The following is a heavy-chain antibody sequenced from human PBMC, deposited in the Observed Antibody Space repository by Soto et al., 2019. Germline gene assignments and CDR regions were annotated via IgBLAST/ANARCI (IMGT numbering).Heavy chain of an antibody. V-gene: IGHV1-46*03. Sequence: QVQLVQSGAEVKKPGASVKVSCKASGYTFTSYYMHWVRQAPGQGLEWMGIINPSGGSTSYAQKSQGRVTMTRDTSTSTVYMELSSLRSEDTAVYYCAREASYYDILTGYYREYYFDYWGQGTLVTVSS. J-gene: IGHJ4*02. D-gene: IGHD3-9*01. CDR2: INPSGGST. CDR3: AREASYYDILTGYYREYYFDY. CDR1: GYTFTSYY.